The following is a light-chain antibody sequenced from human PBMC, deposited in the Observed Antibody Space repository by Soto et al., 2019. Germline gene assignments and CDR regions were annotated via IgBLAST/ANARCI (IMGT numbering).Light chain of an antibody. V-gene: IGLV1-47*02. CDR3: ASWDDRLGAVI. CDR2: SNN. J-gene: IGLJ2*01. Sequence: QSVLTQPPSASGTPGQSVTISCSGSSSNIGSNSVYWYQQLPGAAPKLLMHSNNLRPSGVPERISGSKFGTAASLAISGLRSEDEAVYYCASWDDRLGAVIFGGGTKLTVL. CDR1: SSNIGSNS.